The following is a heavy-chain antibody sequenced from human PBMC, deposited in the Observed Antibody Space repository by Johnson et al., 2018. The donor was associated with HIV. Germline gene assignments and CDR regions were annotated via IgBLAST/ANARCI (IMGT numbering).Heavy chain of an antibody. J-gene: IGHJ3*02. CDR3: ARDPGFDDAFDI. V-gene: IGHV3-66*01. CDR1: GFSVSSNY. CDR2: IYSGGST. Sequence: VQPVESGGGLVQPGGSLRLSCAASGFSVSSNYMSWVRQAPGKGLEWVSVIYSGGSTYYADSVKDRFTISRDNSKNSLYLQMNSLRAEDTAVYYCARDPGFDDAFDIWGQGTMVTVSS.